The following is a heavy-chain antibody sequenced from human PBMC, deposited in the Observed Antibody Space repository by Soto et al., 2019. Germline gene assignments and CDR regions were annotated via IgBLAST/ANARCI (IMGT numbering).Heavy chain of an antibody. D-gene: IGHD1-1*01. CDR3: AKDTTGTTDYYYGMDV. CDR2: ISYDGSNK. V-gene: IGHV3-30*18. J-gene: IGHJ6*02. CDR1: GFTFSSYG. Sequence: PGGSLRLSXAASGFTFSSYGMHWVRQAPGKGLEWVAVISYDGSNKYYADSVKGRFTISRDNSKNTLYLQMNSLRAEDTAVYYCAKDTTGTTDYYYGMDVWGQGTTVTVSS.